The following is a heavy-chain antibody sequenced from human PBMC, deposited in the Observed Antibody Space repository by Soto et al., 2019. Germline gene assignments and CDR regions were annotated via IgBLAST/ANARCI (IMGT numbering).Heavy chain of an antibody. Sequence: EVQLLESGGGLVQPGGSLRLSCTASGFTFSTYATTWVRQAPGKGLEWVSTVSGSGAKTYYADSVRGRFTISRDNSKDTLYLQMNSLTAEDTATYYCTRDWTGNTCPCMDVWGQGTTVTVSS. V-gene: IGHV3-23*01. CDR1: GFTFSTYA. J-gene: IGHJ6*02. CDR2: VSGSGAKT. CDR3: TRDWTGNTCPCMDV. D-gene: IGHD2-8*02.